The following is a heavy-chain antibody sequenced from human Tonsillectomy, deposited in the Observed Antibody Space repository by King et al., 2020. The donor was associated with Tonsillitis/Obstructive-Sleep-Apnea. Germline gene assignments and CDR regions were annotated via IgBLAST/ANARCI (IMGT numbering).Heavy chain of an antibody. CDR1: GFPFSYYG. CDR3: AKDSTGKGRPPRYSFAMDA. CDR2: ISYDGSTK. V-gene: IGHV3-30*18. Sequence: LVESGGGVVQPGRSLSLSCAASGFPFSYYGMHWVRQAPGKGLEWVAAISYDGSTKHSAASVKGRFTNSRDNSKKTLYLQMNSLRLEDTAVYYCAKDSTGKGRPPRYSFAMDASGQGTP. J-gene: IGHJ6*02.